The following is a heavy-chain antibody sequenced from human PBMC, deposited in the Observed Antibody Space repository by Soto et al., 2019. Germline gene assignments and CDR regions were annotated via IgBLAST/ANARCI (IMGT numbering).Heavy chain of an antibody. V-gene: IGHV3-74*01. CDR2: VNSDGSIT. CDR3: ARVGATTWY. Sequence: PGGSLRLSCAASGFTFSSYWMHWVRQAPGKGLVWVSRVNSDGSITNYADAVKGRFTISRDNAKNTLYLQMDGLRAEDTAVYYCARVGATTWYWGQGTMVTVYS. D-gene: IGHD1-26*01. CDR1: GFTFSSYW. J-gene: IGHJ4*02.